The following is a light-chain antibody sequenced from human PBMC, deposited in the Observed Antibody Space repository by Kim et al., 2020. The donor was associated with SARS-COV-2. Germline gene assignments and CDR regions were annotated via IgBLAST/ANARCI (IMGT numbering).Light chain of an antibody. CDR2: DAS. CDR3: QQRNNWPSWT. CDR1: QRVSSY. V-gene: IGKV3-11*01. Sequence: APGESATRCCRASQRVSSYLAWYQQQPGQAPRLLIYDASNRATGIPARFSGSGSGTDFTLTISSLEPEDFAVYYCQQRNNWPSWTFGQGTKVDIK. J-gene: IGKJ1*01.